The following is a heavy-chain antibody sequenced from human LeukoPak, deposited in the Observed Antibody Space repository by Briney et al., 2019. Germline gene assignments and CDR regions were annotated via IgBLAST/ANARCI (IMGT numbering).Heavy chain of an antibody. Sequence: SGTLCLSCTVSGGSISSGDYYWSWIRQPQGRGLEWIEYIYYSGSTYYNPSLKSRVAISVDTSKNQFSLKLSSVTAADTAVYYCARERVTCIQLEYYFDYWGQGTLLTVSS. D-gene: IGHD5-18*01. J-gene: IGHJ4*02. CDR3: ARERVTCIQLEYYFDY. CDR2: IYYSGST. CDR1: GGSISSGDYY. V-gene: IGHV4-30-4*01.